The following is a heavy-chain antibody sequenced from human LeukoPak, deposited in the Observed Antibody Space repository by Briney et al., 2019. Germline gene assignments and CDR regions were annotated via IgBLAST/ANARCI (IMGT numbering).Heavy chain of an antibody. CDR3: ARGWDYDSGGRPTAYVY. Sequence: GASVKVSCKASGYTFTSYYMHWMRQAPGQGLEWMGIINPSGGSTSYAQKFQGRVTITADESTSTVYMELNSLKSEDTAVYYCARGWDYDSGGRPTAYVYWGQGTLVTVSS. CDR1: GYTFTSYY. CDR2: INPSGGST. V-gene: IGHV1-46*01. D-gene: IGHD3-22*01. J-gene: IGHJ4*02.